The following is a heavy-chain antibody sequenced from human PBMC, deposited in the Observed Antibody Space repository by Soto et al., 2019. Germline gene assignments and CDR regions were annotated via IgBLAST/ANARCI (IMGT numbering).Heavy chain of an antibody. Sequence: ALVKASCKASGETFNSYDIQWVRPAAGTRLEWMGWVKPDNGNTKYAQKFEGRVTITRDTSASTAYMELSSLRSEETAAYNCARGSWRFGYYYYGMDVWGQGTTVTVSS. CDR2: VKPDNGNT. J-gene: IGHJ6*02. D-gene: IGHD6-13*01. CDR1: GETFNSYD. CDR3: ARGSWRFGYYYYGMDV. V-gene: IGHV1-3*01.